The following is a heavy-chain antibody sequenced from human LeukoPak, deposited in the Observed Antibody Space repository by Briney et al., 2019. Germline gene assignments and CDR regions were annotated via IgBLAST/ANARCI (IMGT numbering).Heavy chain of an antibody. D-gene: IGHD1-26*01. V-gene: IGHV3-15*01. CDR2: IKSKVHGGTT. CDR3: TTEDGMMRL. Sequence: PGGSLRLSCAASTFTFSDAWMSWVRQAPGKGLEWVGRIKSKVHGGTTDYAAPVNGRFTISRDDSKNTLYLQMNSLKTEDTAVYYCTTEDGMMRLWGQGTLVTVSS. J-gene: IGHJ4*02. CDR1: TFTFSDAW.